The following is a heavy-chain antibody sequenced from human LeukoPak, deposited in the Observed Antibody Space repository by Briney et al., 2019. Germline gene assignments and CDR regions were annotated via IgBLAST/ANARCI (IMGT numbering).Heavy chain of an antibody. V-gene: IGHV3-15*01. J-gene: IGHJ4*02. CDR1: GFTFSNAW. D-gene: IGHD2-2*01. CDR2: IKSKTDGGTT. CDR3: TTEDIVVVPAAEVNY. Sequence: PGGSLRLSCAASGFTFSNAWMSWVRQAPGKGLEWVGRIKSKTDGGTTDYAAPVKGRFTVSRDDSKNTLYLQMNSLKTEDTAVYYCTTEDIVVVPAAEVNYWGQGTLVTVSS.